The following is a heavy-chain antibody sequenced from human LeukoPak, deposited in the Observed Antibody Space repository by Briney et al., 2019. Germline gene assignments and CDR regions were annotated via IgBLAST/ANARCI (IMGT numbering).Heavy chain of an antibody. V-gene: IGHV3-23*01. CDR3: AKIRELGASYYYYGMDV. J-gene: IGHJ6*02. Sequence: QPGGSLRLSCAASGFTFSSYAMSWVRQAPGKGLEWVSAISGSGGSTYYADSVKGRFTISRDNSKNTLYLQMNSLRAEDTAVYYCAKIRELGASYYYYGMDVWGQGTTVTVSS. D-gene: IGHD1-26*01. CDR2: ISGSGGST. CDR1: GFTFSSYA.